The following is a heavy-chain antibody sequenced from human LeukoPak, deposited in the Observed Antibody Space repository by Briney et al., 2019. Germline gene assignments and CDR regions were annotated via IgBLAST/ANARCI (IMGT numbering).Heavy chain of an antibody. CDR3: ARGWYKSGWYTLDY. D-gene: IGHD6-19*01. CDR2: ISTYNANT. Sequence: ASVKVSCKASGYTFTSYGISWVRQAPGQGLEWMGWISTYNANTHYAQKLQGRVTMTTDTSTSTAYMELRSLRSDDTAVYYCARGWYKSGWYTLDYWGQGTLVTVSS. V-gene: IGHV1-18*01. J-gene: IGHJ4*02. CDR1: GYTFTSYG.